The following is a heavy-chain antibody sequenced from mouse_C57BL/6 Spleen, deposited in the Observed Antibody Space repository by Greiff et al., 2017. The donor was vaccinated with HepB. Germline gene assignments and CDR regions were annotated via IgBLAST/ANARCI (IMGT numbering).Heavy chain of an antibody. V-gene: IGHV5-4*03. J-gene: IGHJ3*01. D-gene: IGHD3-2*02. Sequence: DVMLVESGGGLVKPGGSLKLSCAASGFTFSSYAMSWVRQTPEKRLEWVATISDGGSYTYYPDNVKGRFTISRDNAKNNLYLQMSHLKSEDTAMYYCARASSGTWFAYWGQGTLVTVSA. CDR2: ISDGGSYT. CDR1: GFTFSSYA. CDR3: ARASSGTWFAY.